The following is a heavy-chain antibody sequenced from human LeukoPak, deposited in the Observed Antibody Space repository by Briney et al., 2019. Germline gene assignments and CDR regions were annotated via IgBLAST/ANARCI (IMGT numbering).Heavy chain of an antibody. CDR3: AKHIAARPSYFDY. D-gene: IGHD6-6*01. CDR2: ISDSGGST. J-gene: IGHJ4*02. CDR1: GFTFSNYA. Sequence: PGGSLRLSCAASGFTFSNYAMSWVRQAPGKGLECVSVISDSGGSTDYADSVKGRFTISIDNYKNTLYLQMNSLRAEDTAVYYCAKHIAARPSYFDYWGQGTLVTVSS. V-gene: IGHV3-23*01.